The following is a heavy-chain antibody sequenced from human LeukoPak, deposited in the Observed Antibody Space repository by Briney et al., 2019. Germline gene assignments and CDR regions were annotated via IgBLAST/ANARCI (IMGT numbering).Heavy chain of an antibody. J-gene: IGHJ5*02. D-gene: IGHD1-7*01. CDR3: ARGNWNYVGYNWFDP. CDR2: IYPGDSTT. V-gene: IGHV5-51*01. Sequence: GESLKISCKGSGYSFTVYWIGWVRQMPGKGLEWMGIIYPGDSTTRYSPPFQGQVTISADKSISTAYLQWSSLKASDTAMYFCARGNWNYVGYNWFDPWGQGTLVTVSS. CDR1: GYSFTVYW.